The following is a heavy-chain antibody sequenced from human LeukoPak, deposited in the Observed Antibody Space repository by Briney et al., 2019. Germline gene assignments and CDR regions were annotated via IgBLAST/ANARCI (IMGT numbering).Heavy chain of an antibody. CDR3: ARDRSGNNDFLSGYTTFFDY. V-gene: IGHV3-7*01. J-gene: IGHJ4*02. CDR2: INKDGSEK. Sequence: GGSLRLSCAASRFTFTSYWMSWVRQAPGKGLEWVAKINKDGSEKYYVDSVKGRFTISRDNAKNSLYLQMNSLRAEDTAVYYCARDRSGNNDFLSGYTTFFDYWGQGTLVTVSS. D-gene: IGHD3-3*01. CDR1: RFTFTSYW.